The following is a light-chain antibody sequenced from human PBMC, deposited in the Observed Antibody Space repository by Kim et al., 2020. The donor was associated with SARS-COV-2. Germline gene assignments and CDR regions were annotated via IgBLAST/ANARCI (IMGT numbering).Light chain of an antibody. V-gene: IGLV3-21*04. J-gene: IGLJ2*01. CDR2: YDS. CDR3: QVWDSSSDQPV. Sequence: PGKTARIAGGGNNMGRKSVNWYQQKPGQGTVLVSYYDSDRPSGIPGRFSGSSSGNTATLTISRVEAGDDADYYCQVWDSSSDQPVFGGGTNLTVL. CDR1: NMGRKS.